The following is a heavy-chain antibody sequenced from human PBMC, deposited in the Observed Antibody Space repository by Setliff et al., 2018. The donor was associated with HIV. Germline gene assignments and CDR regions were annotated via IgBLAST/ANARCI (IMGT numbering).Heavy chain of an antibody. J-gene: IGHJ4*01. CDR1: GGSISSGGYY. V-gene: IGHV4-31*03. D-gene: IGHD3-22*01. CDR2: IYYSGNT. CDR3: ARGTSGGHSSGYYYFDY. Sequence: SETLSLTCTVSGGSISSGGYYWSWIRQHPGRGLEWIGYIYYSGNTYYNPSLKSRLTISVDTSKKQFSLRLSSVTAADTAVYYCARGTSGGHSSGYYYFDYWGHGTLVTVSS.